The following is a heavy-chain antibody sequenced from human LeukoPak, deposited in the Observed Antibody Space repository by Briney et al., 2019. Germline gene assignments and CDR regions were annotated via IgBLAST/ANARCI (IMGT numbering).Heavy chain of an antibody. CDR1: GYTFTSYY. V-gene: IGHV1-46*01. Sequence: ASVKVSCKASGYTFTSYYMHWVRQAPGQGLEWMGIINPSGGSTSYAQKFQGRVTMTRDMSTSTVYMELSSLRSEDTAVYYCARDYRTMVRGVTIDYWGQGTLVTVSS. CDR3: ARDYRTMVRGVTIDY. D-gene: IGHD3-10*01. J-gene: IGHJ4*02. CDR2: INPSGGST.